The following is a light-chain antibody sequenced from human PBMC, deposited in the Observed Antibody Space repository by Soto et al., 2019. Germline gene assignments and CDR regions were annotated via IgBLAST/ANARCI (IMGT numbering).Light chain of an antibody. Sequence: DIQMTQSPSTLSASVGDTVTVTCRASQSVSGWLAWYQQKPGEAPKLLIYDASSLESGVPSRFSGSGSGTEFTLTISSLAPEDFAVYYCQQSGDSQWTFGQGTKVDIK. J-gene: IGKJ1*01. V-gene: IGKV1-5*01. CDR2: DAS. CDR3: QQSGDSQWT. CDR1: QSVSGW.